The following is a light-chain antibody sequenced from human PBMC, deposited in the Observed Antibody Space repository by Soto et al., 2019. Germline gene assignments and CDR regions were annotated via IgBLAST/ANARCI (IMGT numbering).Light chain of an antibody. J-gene: IGKJ1*01. CDR1: QSVGSF. Sequence: EKVMTQSPATLSMSPGERATFSCRASQSVGSFLAWYQQKPGQAPRLLIYGASTRATGIPARFSGSGSGTEFTLTISSLQSEDFAVYYCQQYTNWPSWTFGQGTKVE. V-gene: IGKV3-15*01. CDR2: GAS. CDR3: QQYTNWPSWT.